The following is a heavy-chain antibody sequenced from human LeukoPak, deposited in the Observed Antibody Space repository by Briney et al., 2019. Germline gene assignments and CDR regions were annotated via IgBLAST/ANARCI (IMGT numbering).Heavy chain of an antibody. D-gene: IGHD1-1*01. CDR3: AKDELDRAFDI. V-gene: IGHV3-21*04. CDR1: GFTFSYHT. CDR2: ISSSSTYI. Sequence: GGSLRLSCAASGFTFSYHTFNWLRQAPGKGLEWLSSISSSSTYIYYSDSVKGRFIISRDDGKNSLYLQMNSLRAEDTAVYYCAKDELDRAFDIWGQGTMVTVSS. J-gene: IGHJ3*02.